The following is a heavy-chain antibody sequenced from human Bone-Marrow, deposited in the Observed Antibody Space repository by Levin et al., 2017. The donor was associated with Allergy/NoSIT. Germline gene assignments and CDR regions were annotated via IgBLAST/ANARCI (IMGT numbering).Heavy chain of an antibody. CDR3: AKWASYCGGDCYWFAPFDG. V-gene: IGHV3-23*01. D-gene: IGHD2-21*01. CDR2: ISGSGNTI. Sequence: RGESLKISCAASGFTFNNYGLSWVRQAPGKGLEWVSAISGSGNTIYYADSVRGRFTISRDNSKNTLDLQLHSLTAEDTAVYYCAKWASYCGGDCYWFAPFDGWGQGALVTVSS. CDR1: GFTFNNYG. J-gene: IGHJ4*02.